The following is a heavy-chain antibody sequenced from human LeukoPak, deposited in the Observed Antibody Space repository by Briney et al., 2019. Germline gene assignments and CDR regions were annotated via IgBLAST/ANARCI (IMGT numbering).Heavy chain of an antibody. CDR1: GFTFGSYE. V-gene: IGHV3-48*03. CDR3: ARVKGGYGAFDP. CDR2: ISSSGGTI. J-gene: IGHJ5*02. D-gene: IGHD3-16*01. Sequence: GGSLRLSCAASGFTFGSYEMNWVRQAPGKGLEWVSYISSSGGTIDYADSVKGRFTISRDNAKNSLYLQMNSLRAEDTAVYYCARVKGGYGAFDPWGQGTLVTVSS.